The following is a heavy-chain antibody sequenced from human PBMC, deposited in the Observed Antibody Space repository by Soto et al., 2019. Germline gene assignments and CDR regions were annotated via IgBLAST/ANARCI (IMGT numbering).Heavy chain of an antibody. CDR3: ARVAYGSGKRWFDP. CDR2: IYYSGST. J-gene: IGHJ5*02. D-gene: IGHD3-10*01. V-gene: IGHV4-59*01. Sequence: SETLSLTCTVSGGSISSYYWSWIRQPPGKGLEWIGYIYYSGSTNYNPSLKSRVTISVDTSKNQFSLKLSPVTAADTAVYYCARVAYGSGKRWFDPWGQGTLVTVSS. CDR1: GGSISSYY.